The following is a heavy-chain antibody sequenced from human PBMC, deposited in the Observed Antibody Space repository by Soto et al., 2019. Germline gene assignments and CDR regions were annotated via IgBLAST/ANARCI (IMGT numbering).Heavy chain of an antibody. V-gene: IGHV4-34*01. CDR3: ARGSRIRIPAASGRDYYYHGLDV. CDR1: GGSFSGYY. CDR2: INHRGSI. Sequence: QVQLQQWGAGLLKPSETLSLNCAVYGGSFSGYYWSWIRQPPGKGLEWIGEINHRGSINYNPSLNSRVTMSVDTSKNQFSLKLNSVTAADTAVFYCARGSRIRIPAASGRDYYYHGLDVWGQGTAVTVSS. J-gene: IGHJ6*02. D-gene: IGHD2-15*01.